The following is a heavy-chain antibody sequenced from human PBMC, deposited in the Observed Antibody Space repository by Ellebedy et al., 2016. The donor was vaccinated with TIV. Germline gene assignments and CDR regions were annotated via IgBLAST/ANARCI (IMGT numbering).Heavy chain of an antibody. V-gene: IGHV3-74*01. J-gene: IGHJ4*02. D-gene: IGHD3-16*01. Sequence: GESLKTSCAASGFPFSNYWMPWFRQAPGKGLVWVSRISPDGSNTIYADSVKGRFTISRDNAKNTLYLQMNSLRAEDTAVYYCTGPIGGTTLEYWGQGTLVTVSS. CDR2: ISPDGSNT. CDR3: TGPIGGTTLEY. CDR1: GFPFSNYW.